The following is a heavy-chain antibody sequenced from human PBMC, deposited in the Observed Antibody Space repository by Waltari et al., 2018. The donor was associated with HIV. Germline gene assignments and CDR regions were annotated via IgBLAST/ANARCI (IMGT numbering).Heavy chain of an antibody. J-gene: IGHJ4*02. CDR3: ARQRQSRRDPFDY. CDR2: IFYTGST. V-gene: IGHV4-39*01. CDR1: GGSLSRGRYY. Sequence: QLQLQESGPGLVKPSETLPLTCPVSGGSLSRGRYYWGWIRLPPGKGLEWIGSIFYTGSTYDNPSLRGRATMSVETSKNRFSLQLGSVTAADTAVYYCARQRQSRRDPFDYWGQGTLVTVSS.